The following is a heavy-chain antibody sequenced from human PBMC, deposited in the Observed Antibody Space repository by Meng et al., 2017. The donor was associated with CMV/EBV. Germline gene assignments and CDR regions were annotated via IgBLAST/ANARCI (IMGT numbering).Heavy chain of an antibody. Sequence: CKASGYTFTDDFMHWVRLAPGQGLEGMGTVGPSRGHTTCAQKFQSRVVITRETSTSTVYKELSSLRSEDTAVYYCASEVGGTYFFDYWGQGTLVTVSS. CDR3: ASEVGGTYFFDY. J-gene: IGHJ4*02. D-gene: IGHD1-26*01. CDR1: GYTFTDDF. CDR2: VGPSRGHT. V-gene: IGHV1-46*01.